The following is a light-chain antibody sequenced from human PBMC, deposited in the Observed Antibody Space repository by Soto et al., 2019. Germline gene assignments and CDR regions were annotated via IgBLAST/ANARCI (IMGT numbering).Light chain of an antibody. J-gene: IGKJ4*01. Sequence: EIVMTQSPATLSVSPGVRVTLSCRASQFVGSSLAWYQQKPGQAPRLFIYGASTRATGVPDRFSGSGSGTEFTLTISSLQSEDVAIYYCQQYNTWPPLTFGGGTKVEIK. CDR3: QQYNTWPPLT. CDR2: GAS. CDR1: QFVGSS. V-gene: IGKV3-15*01.